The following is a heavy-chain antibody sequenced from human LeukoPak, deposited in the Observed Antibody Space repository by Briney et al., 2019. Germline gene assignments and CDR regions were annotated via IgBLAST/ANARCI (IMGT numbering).Heavy chain of an antibody. CDR1: GGSISSSDHF. D-gene: IGHD6-19*01. CDR3: ARHPAYRSGWYWYFDL. Sequence: SETLSLTCTVSGGSISSSDHFWGWLRQPPGTALEWLASVYYIGSTYYNPSLRSRLSISLDTSKKQLSLKLDSVTAADTAVYYCARHPAYRSGWYWYFDLWGRGTLVTVSS. J-gene: IGHJ2*01. V-gene: IGHV4-39*01. CDR2: VYYIGST.